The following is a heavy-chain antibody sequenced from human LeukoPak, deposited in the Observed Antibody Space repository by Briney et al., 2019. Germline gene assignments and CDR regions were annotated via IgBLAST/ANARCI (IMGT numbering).Heavy chain of an antibody. V-gene: IGHV3-21*01. CDR2: ISSSSNYI. D-gene: IGHD6-19*01. Sequence: KPGGSLRLSCAASGFTFSSYSMNWVRQAPGKGLEWVSSISSSSNYIYYADSVKGRFTISRDNAKNSLYLQMNSLRAEDAAVYYCARAPRGIAVAGTLFDYWGQGTLVTVSS. J-gene: IGHJ4*02. CDR1: GFTFSSYS. CDR3: ARAPRGIAVAGTLFDY.